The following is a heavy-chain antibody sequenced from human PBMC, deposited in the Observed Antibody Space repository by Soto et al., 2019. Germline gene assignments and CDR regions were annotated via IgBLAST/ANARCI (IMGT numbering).Heavy chain of an antibody. CDR1: GGTFSSYA. CDR3: ARGGSGGGFDY. CDR2: IIPIFGTA. J-gene: IGHJ4*02. D-gene: IGHD3-10*01. V-gene: IGHV1-69*06. Sequence: QVQLVQSGAEVKKPGSSVKVSCKASGGTFSSYAISWVRQAPGQGLEWMGGIIPIFGTANYAQKLRGRVTMTRDTSTSTAYMDLRSLTSDDTAVYYCARGGSGGGFDYWGQGTLVTVSS.